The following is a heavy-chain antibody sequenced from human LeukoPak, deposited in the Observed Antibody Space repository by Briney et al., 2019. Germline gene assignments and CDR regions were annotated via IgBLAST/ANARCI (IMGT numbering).Heavy chain of an antibody. Sequence: DSVKVSCKASGYTFTSYAMHWVGQAPGQRLEWMGWINAGNGNTKYSQKFQGRVTITRDTSASTAYMELSSLRSEDTAVYYCARTVRAAAGYYFDYWGQGTLVTVSS. CDR1: GYTFTSYA. D-gene: IGHD6-13*01. CDR3: ARTVRAAAGYYFDY. V-gene: IGHV1-3*01. CDR2: INAGNGNT. J-gene: IGHJ4*02.